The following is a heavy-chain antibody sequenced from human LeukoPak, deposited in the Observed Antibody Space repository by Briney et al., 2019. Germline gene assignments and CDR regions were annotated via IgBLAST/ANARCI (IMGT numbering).Heavy chain of an antibody. CDR3: ARDPHCSSTSCYVGVAFDI. V-gene: IGHV3-48*01. Sequence: GGSLRLSCAASGFTFSSYSMNWVRQVPGKGLEWVSYISSSSSTIYYADSVKGRFTISRDNARNSLYLQMNSLRAEDTAVYYCARDPHCSSTSCYVGVAFDIWGQGTMVTVSS. D-gene: IGHD2-2*01. CDR2: ISSSSSTI. CDR1: GFTFSSYS. J-gene: IGHJ3*02.